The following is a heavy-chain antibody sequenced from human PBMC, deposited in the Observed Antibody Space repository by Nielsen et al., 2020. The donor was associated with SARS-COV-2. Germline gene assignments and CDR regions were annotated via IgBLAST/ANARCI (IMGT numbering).Heavy chain of an antibody. Sequence: SETLSLTCTVSGGSISSYYWSWIRQPPGKGLEWIGYIYYPGSTNYNPSLKSRVTMSVDTSKNQFSLKLRSVTAADTAVYFCATAVGATSSHDAFDIWGQGTMVTVSS. J-gene: IGHJ3*02. D-gene: IGHD1-26*01. CDR1: GGSISSYY. CDR3: ATAVGATSSHDAFDI. V-gene: IGHV4-59*08. CDR2: IYYPGST.